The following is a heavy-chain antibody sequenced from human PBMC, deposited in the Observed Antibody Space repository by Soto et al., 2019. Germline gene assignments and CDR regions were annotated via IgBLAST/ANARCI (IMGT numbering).Heavy chain of an antibody. J-gene: IGHJ4*02. Sequence: QVQLVQSGAEVKKPGASVKVSCKASGYTFTSYDINWVRQATGQGLEWMGWMNPNSGNTGYAQKFHGSVTMTRNTSISTAYMELSSLSSDDTAVYYCARSTNDYGDRHWGQGTLVTVSS. CDR1: GYTFTSYD. CDR2: MNPNSGNT. CDR3: ARSTNDYGDRH. D-gene: IGHD4-17*01. V-gene: IGHV1-8*01.